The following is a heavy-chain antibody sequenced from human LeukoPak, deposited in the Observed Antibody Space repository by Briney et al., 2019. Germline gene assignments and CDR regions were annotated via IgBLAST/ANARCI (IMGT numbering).Heavy chain of an antibody. CDR1: GFTFDDYA. CDR2: ISWNSGSI. Sequence: GGSLRLSCAASGFTFDDYAMHWVRQAPGKGLEWVSGISWNSGSIGYADSVKGRFTISRDNAKNSLYLQMNSLRAEDTALYYCAKDIRADCYYYYMDVWGKGTTVTVSS. V-gene: IGHV3-9*01. J-gene: IGHJ6*03. CDR3: AKDIRADCYYYYMDV.